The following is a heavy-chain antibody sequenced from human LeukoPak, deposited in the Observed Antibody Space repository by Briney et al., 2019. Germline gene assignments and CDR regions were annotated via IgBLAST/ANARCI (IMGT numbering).Heavy chain of an antibody. D-gene: IGHD3-10*01. CDR1: GGSISSYY. J-gene: IGHJ3*02. Sequence: SETLSLTCTVSGGSISSYYWSWIRQPPGKGLEWIGYIYYSGSTNYNPFLKSRVTISVDTSKNQFSLKLSSVTAADTAVYYCARAAFMVRGVKGDAFDIWGQGTMVTVSS. V-gene: IGHV4-59*01. CDR3: ARAAFMVRGVKGDAFDI. CDR2: IYYSGST.